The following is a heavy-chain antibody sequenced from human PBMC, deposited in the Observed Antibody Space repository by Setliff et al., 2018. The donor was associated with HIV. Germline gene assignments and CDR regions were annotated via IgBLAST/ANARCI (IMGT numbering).Heavy chain of an antibody. V-gene: IGHV4-34*01. J-gene: IGHJ4*02. D-gene: IGHD3-9*01. CDR1: NASLSDYH. CDR3: ATRPPSKGGNSGYFPYFDF. Sequence: PSETLSLTCAVYNASLSDYHWNWIRQVPEKGLEWIGEVNHSGDANYNPSLKSRVTISVDTSKNQFSLKLSSVTAADTAVYYCATRPPSKGGNSGYFPYFDFWGQGTLVTVSS. CDR2: VNHSGDA.